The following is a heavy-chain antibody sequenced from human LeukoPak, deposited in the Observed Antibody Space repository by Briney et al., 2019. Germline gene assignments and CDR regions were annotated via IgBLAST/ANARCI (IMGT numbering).Heavy chain of an antibody. CDR2: ISYDGSNK. CDR3: AREEMVRGVIIGRFDAFDI. J-gene: IGHJ3*02. CDR1: GFTFSSYA. Sequence: GGSLRLSCAASGFTFSSYAMHWVRQAPGKGLEWVAVISYDGSNKYYADSVKGRFTISRDNSKNTLYLQMNSLRAEDTAVYYCAREEMVRGVIIGRFDAFDIWGQGTMVTVSS. D-gene: IGHD3-10*01. V-gene: IGHV3-30-3*01.